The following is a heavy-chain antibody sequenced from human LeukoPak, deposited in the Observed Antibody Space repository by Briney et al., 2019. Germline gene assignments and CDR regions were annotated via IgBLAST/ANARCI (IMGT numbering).Heavy chain of an antibody. Sequence: GGSLRLSCAASGFTFSSYSMNWVRQAPGKGLEWVSYISSSSSSIYYADAVKGRFTISRDNAKNSLYLQMNSLRAEDTAVYYCARVYRRYFDYWGQGTLVTVSS. CDR3: ARVYRRYFDY. D-gene: IGHD1-14*01. CDR1: GFTFSSYS. CDR2: ISSSSSSI. V-gene: IGHV3-48*01. J-gene: IGHJ4*02.